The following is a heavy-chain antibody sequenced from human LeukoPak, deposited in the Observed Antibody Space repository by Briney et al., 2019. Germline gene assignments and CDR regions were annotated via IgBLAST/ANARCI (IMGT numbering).Heavy chain of an antibody. CDR2: SGTVGDT. J-gene: IGHJ4*02. D-gene: IGHD2-2*01. CDR1: GFTASAYD. CDR3: VRAAMPYIINGRRFDY. Sequence: GGSLRLSCAASGFTASAYDMHWVRQITGGGLEWVSTSGTVGDTFYSDSVKGRFTISRENAKNSVHLQMSSLRVEDSAIYFCVRAAMPYIINGRRFDYWGQGTLVTVSS. V-gene: IGHV3-13*04.